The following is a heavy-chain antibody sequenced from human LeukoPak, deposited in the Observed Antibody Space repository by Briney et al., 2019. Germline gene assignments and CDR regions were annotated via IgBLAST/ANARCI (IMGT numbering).Heavy chain of an antibody. D-gene: IGHD2-2*01. CDR1: GGSISSSSYY. CDR2: IYYSGST. J-gene: IGHJ4*02. V-gene: IGHV4-39*01. Sequence: SETLSLTCTVSGGSISSSSYYWGWIRQPPGKGLEWIGSIYYSGSTYYNPSLKSRVTISVDTSKNQFSLKLSSETAADTAVYYCARHDIVVVPAASPTFWGQGTLVTVSS. CDR3: ARHDIVVVPAASPTF.